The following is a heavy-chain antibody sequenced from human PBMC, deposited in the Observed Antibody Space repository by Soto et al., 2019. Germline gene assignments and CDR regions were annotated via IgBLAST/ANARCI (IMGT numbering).Heavy chain of an antibody. CDR1: GGSISSYY. Sequence: SETLSLTCTVSGGSISSYYWSWIRQPPGKGLEWIGYIYYSGSTNYNPSLKSRVTISVDTSKNQFSLKLSSVTAADTAVYYCAGSHVDTAMVTPHYWGQGTLVTVSS. D-gene: IGHD5-18*01. CDR2: IYYSGST. J-gene: IGHJ4*02. V-gene: IGHV4-59*08. CDR3: AGSHVDTAMVTPHY.